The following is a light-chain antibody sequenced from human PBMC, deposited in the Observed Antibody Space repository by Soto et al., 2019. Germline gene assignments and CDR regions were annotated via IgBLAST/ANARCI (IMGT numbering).Light chain of an antibody. J-gene: IGLJ1*01. CDR1: SSDVGAYNS. V-gene: IGLV2-23*01. Sequence: QSALAQPASVSGSPGQSITISCTGTSSDVGAYNSVSWYQQHPHRAPQVIIYKGTQRPSGVSNRFSGSTSGNAASLTSSVLQADDEADYFCCSSAPESTYVFGTGTKLT. CDR3: CSSAPESTYV. CDR2: KGT.